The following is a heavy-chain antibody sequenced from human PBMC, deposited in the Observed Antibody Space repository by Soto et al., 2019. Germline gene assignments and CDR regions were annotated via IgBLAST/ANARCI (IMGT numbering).Heavy chain of an antibody. CDR2: ISSSSSYT. J-gene: IGHJ4*02. CDR1: GFTFSDYY. D-gene: IGHD3-22*01. CDR3: AKDTYYHASRGYYVFDS. V-gene: IGHV3-11*06. Sequence: GGSLRLSCAASGFTFSDYYMSWIRQAPGKGLEWVSYISSSSSYTNYADSVKGRFTISRDNSKNTVYLQMNSVRAEDTAVYYCAKDTYYHASRGYYVFDSWGQGTMVTVSS.